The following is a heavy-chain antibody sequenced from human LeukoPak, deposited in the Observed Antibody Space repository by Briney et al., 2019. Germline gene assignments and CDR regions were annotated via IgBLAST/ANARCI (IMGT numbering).Heavy chain of an antibody. V-gene: IGHV3-48*03. CDR2: IRSSGITI. Sequence: GGPLRLSCAVSGFTFRSYELIGVRQSPGKGLGGVSYIRSSGITISTADSVKGRFTISRANAKNSMYLQINSRRAEDTAVYYCARIAATGISAYCGQGTL. CDR1: GFTFRSYE. D-gene: IGHD6-13*01. J-gene: IGHJ4*02. CDR3: ARIAATGISAY.